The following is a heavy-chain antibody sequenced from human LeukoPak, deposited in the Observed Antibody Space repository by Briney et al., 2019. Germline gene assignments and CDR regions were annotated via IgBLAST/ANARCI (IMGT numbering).Heavy chain of an antibody. CDR2: ITTYNGNT. CDR1: GYTFSSLG. J-gene: IGHJ4*02. Sequence: ASVKVSCKASGYTFSSLGISWVRQAPGQGLEWMGWITTYNGNTNYAEKVQGRVTMTTDTSTSTAYMELRSLRSDDTAMYYCARGPMVGVTFYDYWGQGTLVAVSS. CDR3: ARGPMVGVTFYDY. V-gene: IGHV1-18*01. D-gene: IGHD1-26*01.